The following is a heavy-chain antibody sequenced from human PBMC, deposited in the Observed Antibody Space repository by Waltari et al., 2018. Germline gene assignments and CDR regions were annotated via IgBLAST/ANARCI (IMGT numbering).Heavy chain of an antibody. J-gene: IGHJ3*02. V-gene: IGHV4-34*01. CDR2: INHSGST. D-gene: IGHD1-26*01. CDR3: ATPELRAGGAAFDI. Sequence: QVQLQQWGAGLLKPSETLSLTCAVYGGSFSGYYWSWIRQPPGKGLEWIGEINHSGSTNYNPSLKSRVTMTEDTSTDTAYMELSSLRSEDTAVYYCATPELRAGGAAFDIWGQGTMVTVSS. CDR1: GGSFSGYY.